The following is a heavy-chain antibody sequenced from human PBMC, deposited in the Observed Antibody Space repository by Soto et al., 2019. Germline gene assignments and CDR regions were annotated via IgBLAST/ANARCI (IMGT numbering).Heavy chain of an antibody. CDR3: ARRGTARVPGTSNYYYYGMDV. CDR2: INAGNGNT. Sequence: GASVKVSCTASGYTFTSYAMHWVRQAPGQRLEWMGWINAGNGNTKYSQKFQGRVTITRDTSASTAYMELSSLRSEDTAVYYCARRGTARVPGTSNYYYYGMDVWGQGTTVTVS. J-gene: IGHJ6*02. V-gene: IGHV1-3*01. D-gene: IGHD5-18*01. CDR1: GYTFTSYA.